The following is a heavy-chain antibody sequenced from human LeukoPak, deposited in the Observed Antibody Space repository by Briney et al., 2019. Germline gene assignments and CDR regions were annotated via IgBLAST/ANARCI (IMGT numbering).Heavy chain of an antibody. CDR2: IYYSGST. CDR3: ARDPRGPAGYDSPARDTFDY. CDR1: GGSISSYY. D-gene: IGHD3-22*01. Sequence: SETLSLTCTVSGGSISSYYWSWIRQPPGKGLEWIGYIYYSGSTNYNPSLKSRVTISVDTSKNQFSLKLSSVTAADTAVYYCARDPRGPAGYDSPARDTFDYWGQGTLVTVSS. J-gene: IGHJ4*02. V-gene: IGHV4-59*01.